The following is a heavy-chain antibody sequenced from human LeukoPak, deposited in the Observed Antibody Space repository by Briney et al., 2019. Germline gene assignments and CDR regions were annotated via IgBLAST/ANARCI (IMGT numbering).Heavy chain of an antibody. V-gene: IGHV3-30*03. CDR2: ISYDGGNK. J-gene: IGHJ4*02. D-gene: IGHD6-19*01. Sequence: GGSLRLSCAASGFTFSSYGMHWVRQAPCKGLEWVALISYDGGNKQYADSVKGRFTISRDNAKNSVFLQMNSLRAEDSAVYYRARVAKWLRYFDYWGQGALLTVSS. CDR1: GFTFSSYG. CDR3: ARVAKWLRYFDY.